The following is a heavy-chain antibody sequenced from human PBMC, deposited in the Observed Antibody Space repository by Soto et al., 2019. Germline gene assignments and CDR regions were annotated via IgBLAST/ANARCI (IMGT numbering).Heavy chain of an antibody. CDR3: ARVAEYSSSLFHYYYGMDV. D-gene: IGHD6-6*01. CDR1: GFTFRRYC. CDR2: IWYDGSNK. J-gene: IGHJ6*02. Sequence: GGALRISFAASGFTFRRYCMHLGRPAPGKGVGWVAVIWYDGSNKYYADSVKGRFTISRDNSKNTLYLQMNSLRAEDTAVYYCARVAEYSSSLFHYYYGMDVWGQGTTVTVSS. V-gene: IGHV3-33*01.